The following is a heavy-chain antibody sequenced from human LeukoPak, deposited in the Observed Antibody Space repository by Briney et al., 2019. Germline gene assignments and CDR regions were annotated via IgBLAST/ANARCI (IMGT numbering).Heavy chain of an antibody. J-gene: IGHJ4*02. CDR3: ATFYGDYVDS. CDR2: ICYDGRNT. CDR1: GFTFSSYV. D-gene: IGHD4-17*01. V-gene: IGHV3-33*01. Sequence: GGSLRLSCAASGFTFSSYVMHWVRQAPGKGLEWVAGICYDGRNTYYADSVKGRFTISRDNSRNTLYLQMNSLRAADTAVYYCATFYGDYVDSWGQGALVTVSS.